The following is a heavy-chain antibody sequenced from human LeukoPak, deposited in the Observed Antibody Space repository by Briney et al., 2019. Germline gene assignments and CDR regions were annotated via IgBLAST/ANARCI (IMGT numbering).Heavy chain of an antibody. V-gene: IGHV3-30-3*01. D-gene: IGHD2-2*01. CDR3: AREVVVVPAAMPTLDY. Sequence: GRSLRLSCAASGFTFNSYTLHWVRQAPGKGLEWVAVISYDGSNKYYADSVKGRFTISRDNSKNTLYLQMNTLRAEDTAVYYCAREVVVVPAAMPTLDYWGQGTLVTVSS. CDR2: ISYDGSNK. J-gene: IGHJ4*02. CDR1: GFTFNSYT.